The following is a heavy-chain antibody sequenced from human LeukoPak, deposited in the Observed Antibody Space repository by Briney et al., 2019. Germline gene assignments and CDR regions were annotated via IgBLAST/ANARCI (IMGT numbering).Heavy chain of an antibody. D-gene: IGHD3-10*01. J-gene: IGHJ3*02. CDR3: AARGGPGSFDAFDI. V-gene: IGHV7-4-1*02. Sequence: ASVKVSCKAFGHMLSSYAMTWVRQAPGQGLEWMGWINPNTGNPIYAQDFKGRFVFSLDTSVNTAYLQISSLKPEDSAVYYCAARGGPGSFDAFDIWGQGTMVTVSP. CDR1: GHMLSSYA. CDR2: INPNTGNP.